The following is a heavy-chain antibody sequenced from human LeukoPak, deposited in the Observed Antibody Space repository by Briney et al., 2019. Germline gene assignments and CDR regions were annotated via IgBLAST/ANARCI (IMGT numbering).Heavy chain of an antibody. J-gene: IGHJ1*01. CDR1: GYTFTGYY. Sequence: ASVKVSCKASGYTFTGYYMHWVRQAPGQGLEWMGIINPSGGSTSYAQKFQGRVTMTRDTSTSTVYMELSSLRSEDTSVYYCARDQIASSGWYAEYFQHWGQGTLVTVSS. CDR2: INPSGGST. D-gene: IGHD6-19*01. V-gene: IGHV1-46*01. CDR3: ARDQIASSGWYAEYFQH.